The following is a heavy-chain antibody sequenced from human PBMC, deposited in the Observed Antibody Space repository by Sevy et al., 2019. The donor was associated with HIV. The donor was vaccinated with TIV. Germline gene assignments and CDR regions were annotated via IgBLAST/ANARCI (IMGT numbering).Heavy chain of an antibody. J-gene: IGHJ5*02. CDR1: GFTFSSYS. D-gene: IGHD3-10*01. V-gene: IGHV3-21*01. CDR2: ISSSSSYI. Sequence: GGSLRLSCAASGFTFSSYSMNWVRQAPGKGLEWVSSISSSSSYIYYADSVKGRFTISRDNAKNSLYLQMNSLRAEDTAVYYCARKWFGYGSGSNWFDPWGQGTLVTVSS. CDR3: ARKWFGYGSGSNWFDP.